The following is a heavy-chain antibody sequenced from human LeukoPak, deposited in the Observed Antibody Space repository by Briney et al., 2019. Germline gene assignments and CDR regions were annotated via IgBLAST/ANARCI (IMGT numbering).Heavy chain of an antibody. Sequence: GASVTVSCKASGYTFTGYYMHWVRQAPGQGLEWMGWINPNSGGTNFAQKFQGRVTMTRDTSISTAYMELSRLRSDDTAVYYCARYDSSGYYGEFDPWGQGTLVTVSS. CDR3: ARYDSSGYYGEFDP. J-gene: IGHJ5*02. CDR1: GYTFTGYY. V-gene: IGHV1-2*02. D-gene: IGHD3-22*01. CDR2: INPNSGGT.